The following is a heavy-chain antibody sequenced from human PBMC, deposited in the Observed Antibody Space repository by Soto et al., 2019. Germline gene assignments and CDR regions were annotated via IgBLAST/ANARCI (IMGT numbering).Heavy chain of an antibody. D-gene: IGHD3-22*01. J-gene: IGHJ6*02. CDR3: ARQDYYDSSGYYYTHYYYYGMDV. V-gene: IGHV5-10-1*01. CDR2: IDPSDSYT. Sequence: TGESLKISCKGSGYSFTSYWISWVRQMPGKGLGWMGRIDPSDSYTNCSPSFQGHVTISADKSISTAYLQWSSLKASDTAMYYCARQDYYDSSGYYYTHYYYYGMDVWGQGTTVTVSS. CDR1: GYSFTSYW.